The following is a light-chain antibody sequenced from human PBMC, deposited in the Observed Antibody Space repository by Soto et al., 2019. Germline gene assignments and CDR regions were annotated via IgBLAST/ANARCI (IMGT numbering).Light chain of an antibody. CDR1: QSISNSN. V-gene: IGKV3-20*01. J-gene: IGKJ1*01. Sequence: EIVLTQSPGTLSLSPGEGAALSCRASQSISNSNIAWYQQKPGQAPRLLVYAASRRATGIPVRFSGSGSGTDFTLTISRLEPEDFAIYYCQQDGSPRGTFGQGTKVET. CDR3: QQDGSPRGT. CDR2: AAS.